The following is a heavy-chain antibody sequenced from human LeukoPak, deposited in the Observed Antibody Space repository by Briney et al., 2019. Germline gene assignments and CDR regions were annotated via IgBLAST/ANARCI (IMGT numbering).Heavy chain of an antibody. CDR1: GFTFSNYA. V-gene: IGHV3-30*04. CDR3: AREPPNCSGGSCYTFDY. J-gene: IGHJ4*02. Sequence: WGSLRLSCAASGFTFSNYALHWVRQAPGKGLEWVAVISYDGSDKYYADSVKGRFTISRDNSKNTLYLQMNSLIADDTAVYYCAREPPNCSGGSCYTFDYWGQGTLVTVSS. CDR2: ISYDGSDK. D-gene: IGHD2-15*01.